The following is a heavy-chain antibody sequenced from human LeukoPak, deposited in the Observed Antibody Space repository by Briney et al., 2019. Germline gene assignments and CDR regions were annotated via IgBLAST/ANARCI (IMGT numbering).Heavy chain of an antibody. CDR2: ISGSGGST. J-gene: IGHJ4*02. CDR1: GFTFSSYA. CDR3: AKDCDFWSGYYTDY. D-gene: IGHD3-3*01. V-gene: IGHV3-23*01. Sequence: SGGSLRLSCAASGFTFSSYAMSWVRQAPGKGLEWVSAISGSGGSTYYADSVKGRFTISRDNSKNTLYLQMNSLRAEDTAVYYCAKDCDFWSGYYTDYWAREPWSPSPQ.